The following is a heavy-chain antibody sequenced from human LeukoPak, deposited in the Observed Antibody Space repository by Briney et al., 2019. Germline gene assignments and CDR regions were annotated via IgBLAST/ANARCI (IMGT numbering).Heavy chain of an antibody. Sequence: ASVKVSCKASGGTFSSYAISWMRQAPGQGLEWMGIINPSGGNTNYAQKFQGRVTMTRDTSTSTLYMELSSLRSEDTAVYYCARRAKGSWINDAFDIWGQGTMVTVSS. CDR3: ARRAKGSWINDAFDI. D-gene: IGHD2-2*03. J-gene: IGHJ3*02. CDR1: GGTFSSYA. CDR2: INPSGGNT. V-gene: IGHV1-46*01.